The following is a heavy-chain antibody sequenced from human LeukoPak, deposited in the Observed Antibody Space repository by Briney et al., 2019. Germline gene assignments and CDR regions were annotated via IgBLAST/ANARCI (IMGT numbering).Heavy chain of an antibody. J-gene: IGHJ6*03. CDR3: TRAYRPNYYYYMDV. CDR1: GYTFTSYG. V-gene: IGHV1-18*03. Sequence: ASVKVSCKASGYTFTSYGISWVRQAPGQGLEGMGWISAYSGNANYAQKLQGRVTMTTYTSTSTAYMELRSRRSDEMDVYYCTRAYRPNYYYYMDVWGKGTTVTVSS. D-gene: IGHD1-14*01. CDR2: ISAYSGNA.